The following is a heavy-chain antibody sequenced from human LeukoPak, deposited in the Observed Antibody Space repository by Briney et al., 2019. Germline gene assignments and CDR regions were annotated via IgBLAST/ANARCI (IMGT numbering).Heavy chain of an antibody. V-gene: IGHV3-30*18. CDR1: GFTFSSYG. D-gene: IGHD6-13*01. CDR3: TKLKGSSWHDGFDI. CDR2: ISYDGSNK. J-gene: IGHJ3*02. Sequence: PGGSLRLSCAASGFTFSSYGMHWLRQAPRKGLEWLAVISYDGSNKYYADSVKGRFTISRDNSKNTLYLQMSGLRAEDTAVYYCTKLKGSSWHDGFDIWGQGTMVTVSS.